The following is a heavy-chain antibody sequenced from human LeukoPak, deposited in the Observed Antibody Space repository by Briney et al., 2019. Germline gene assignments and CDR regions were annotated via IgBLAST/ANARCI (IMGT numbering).Heavy chain of an antibody. V-gene: IGHV4-39*01. Sequence: PSETLSLTCTVSGGSISSSSYYWGWIRQPPGKGLEWIGSIYYSGSTYYNPSLKSRVTISVDTSKNQFSLKLSSVTAADTAVYYCARIGPYSSGFDPWGQGTLVTVSS. CDR3: ARIGPYSSGFDP. D-gene: IGHD6-19*01. CDR2: IYYSGST. J-gene: IGHJ5*02. CDR1: GGSISSSSYY.